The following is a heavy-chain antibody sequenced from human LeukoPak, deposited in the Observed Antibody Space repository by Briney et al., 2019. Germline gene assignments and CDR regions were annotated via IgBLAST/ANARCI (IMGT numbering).Heavy chain of an antibody. V-gene: IGHV3-30-3*01. J-gene: IGHJ3*02. CDR1: GFTFSSYA. D-gene: IGHD3-9*01. CDR3: ARPLLLRYFDWLSRADAFDI. CDR2: ISYDGSNK. Sequence: GGSLRLSCAASGFTFSSYAMHWVRQAPGKGLEWVAVISYDGSNKYYADSVKGRFTISRDNSKNTLYLQMNSLRAEDTAVYYCARPLLLRYFDWLSRADAFDIWGQGTMVTVSS.